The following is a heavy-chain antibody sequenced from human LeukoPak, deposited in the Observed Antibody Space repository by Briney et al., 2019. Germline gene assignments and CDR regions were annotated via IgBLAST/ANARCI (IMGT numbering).Heavy chain of an antibody. CDR2: ISSSSSYT. D-gene: IGHD1-26*01. Sequence: GGSLRLSCAASGFTFSDYYMSWIRQAPGKGLEWVSYISSSSSYTNYADSVKGRFTISRDNAKNSLYLLMNSLRAEDTAVYYCARDRMGATGYFDYWGQGTLVTVSS. CDR1: GFTFSDYY. J-gene: IGHJ4*02. CDR3: ARDRMGATGYFDY. V-gene: IGHV3-11*06.